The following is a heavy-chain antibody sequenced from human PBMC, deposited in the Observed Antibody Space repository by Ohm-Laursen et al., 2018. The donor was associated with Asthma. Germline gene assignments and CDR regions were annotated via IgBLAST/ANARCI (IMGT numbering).Heavy chain of an antibody. D-gene: IGHD3-22*01. CDR2: IIPIFGTA. J-gene: IGHJ4*02. Sequence: SSVKVSCKASGYTFSSYAISWVRQAPGQGLEWMGGIIPIFGTANYAQKFQGRVTITADESTSTAYMELSSLRSEDTAMYYCARDWGSSGYSDYWGQGTLVTVSS. CDR1: GYTFSSYA. CDR3: ARDWGSSGYSDY. V-gene: IGHV1-69*01.